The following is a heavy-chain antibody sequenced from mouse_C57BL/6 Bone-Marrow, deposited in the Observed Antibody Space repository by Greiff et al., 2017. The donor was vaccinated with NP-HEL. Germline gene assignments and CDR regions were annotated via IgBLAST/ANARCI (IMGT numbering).Heavy chain of an antibody. CDR3: AREAVGICITTVVEGYYYAMDY. CDR1: GYTFTSYG. V-gene: IGHV1-81*01. Sequence: VQLQQSGAELARPGASVKLSCKASGYTFTSYGISWVKQRTGQGLEWIGEIYPRSGNTYYNEKFKGKATLTADKSSSTAYMELRSLTSEDSAVYFCAREAVGICITTVVEGYYYAMDYWGQGTSVTVSA. J-gene: IGHJ4*01. CDR2: IYPRSGNT. D-gene: IGHD1-1*01.